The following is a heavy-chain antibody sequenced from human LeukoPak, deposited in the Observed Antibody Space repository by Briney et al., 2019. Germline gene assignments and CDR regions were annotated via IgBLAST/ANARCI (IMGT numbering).Heavy chain of an antibody. V-gene: IGHV3-74*01. CDR1: GFTFDDYG. CDR3: ARMIPPD. J-gene: IGHJ4*02. CDR2: INNDGSST. D-gene: IGHD3-22*01. Sequence: PGGSQRPSCAASGFTFDDYGMSWVRQAPGKGLVWVSRINNDGSSTSYADSVKGRFTISRDNAKNTLYLQMNSLGVEDTAVYYCARMIPPDWGQGTLVTVSS.